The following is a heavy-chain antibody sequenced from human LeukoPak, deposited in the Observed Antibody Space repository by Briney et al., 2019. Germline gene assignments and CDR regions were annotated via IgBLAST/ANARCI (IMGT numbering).Heavy chain of an antibody. J-gene: IGHJ4*02. CDR2: TSSSGSSI. CDR1: GFTFSSYA. V-gene: IGHV3-48*03. Sequence: PGASLRLSCAASGFTFSSYAMSWVRQAPGKGLEWVSYTSSSGSSIYYADSVKGRFTISRDNAKNSLYLQMNSLRAEDTAVYYCATYASSWYLDYWGQGTLVTVSS. CDR3: ATYASSWYLDY. D-gene: IGHD6-13*01.